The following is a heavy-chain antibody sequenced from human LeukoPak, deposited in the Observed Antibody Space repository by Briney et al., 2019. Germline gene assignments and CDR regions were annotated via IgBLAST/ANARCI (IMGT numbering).Heavy chain of an antibody. D-gene: IGHD4-23*01. Sequence: GGSLRLSCAASGFTFSSYEMNWVRQAPGEGLEWVSYISSSGSTIYYADSVKGRFTISRDNAKNSLYLQMNSLRAEDTAVYYCARDNTGNAAYWGQGTLVTVSS. CDR3: ARDNTGNAAY. CDR1: GFTFSSYE. V-gene: IGHV3-48*03. J-gene: IGHJ4*02. CDR2: ISSSGSTI.